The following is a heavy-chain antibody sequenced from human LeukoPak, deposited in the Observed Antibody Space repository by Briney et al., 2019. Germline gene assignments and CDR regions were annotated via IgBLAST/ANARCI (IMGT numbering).Heavy chain of an antibody. J-gene: IGHJ4*02. Sequence: PGGPLRLSYAASGFTFSSYSMNWGRQAPGKGLEWDSYISSSSSTIYYADSVKGRFTISRDNAKNSLYLQMDSLRAGDTAVYYCARGLGPHYWGQGTLVTVSS. D-gene: IGHD3-16*01. V-gene: IGHV3-48*04. CDR2: ISSSSSTI. CDR3: ARGLGPHY. CDR1: GFTFSSYS.